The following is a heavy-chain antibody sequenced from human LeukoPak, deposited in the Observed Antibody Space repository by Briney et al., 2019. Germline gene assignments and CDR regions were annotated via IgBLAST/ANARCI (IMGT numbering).Heavy chain of an antibody. D-gene: IGHD2-15*01. V-gene: IGHV3-23*01. Sequence: GGSRRLSCAVSRITLSNYGMSWVRQAPGNGLEGVAGISDSGRCTNYADSVKGRFTISRDNPKNTLYLQMNSLRAEDTAVYFCAKRGVVIRVILVGFHKEAYYFDSWGQGALVTVSS. CDR1: RITLSNYG. CDR3: AKRGVVIRVILVGFHKEAYYFDS. J-gene: IGHJ4*02. CDR2: ISDSGRCT.